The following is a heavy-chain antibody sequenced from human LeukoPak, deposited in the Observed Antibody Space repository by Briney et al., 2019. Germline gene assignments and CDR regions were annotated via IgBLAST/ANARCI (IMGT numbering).Heavy chain of an antibody. CDR1: GFTFDDYA. CDR3: ARNFPSGVITGPFDY. D-gene: IGHD1-14*01. V-gene: IGHV3-9*01. J-gene: IGHJ4*02. Sequence: GRSLRLSCAASGFTFDDYAMHWVRQAPGKGLEWVSGISWNSGSIGYADSVKGRFTISRDNAKNSPYLQMNSLRAEDTAVYYCARNFPSGVITGPFDYWGQGTLVTVSS. CDR2: ISWNSGSI.